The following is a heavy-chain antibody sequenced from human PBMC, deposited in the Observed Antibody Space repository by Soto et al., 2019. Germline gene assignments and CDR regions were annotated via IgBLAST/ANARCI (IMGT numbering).Heavy chain of an antibody. J-gene: IGHJ3*02. CDR2: INPSGGST. Sequence: SVKVSCKAYGYNFTSYYMPWVLQAPGQGLEWMGIINPSGGSTSYAQKFQGRVTMTRDTSTSTVYMELSSLRPEDTAVYYCARDRSGYYDSSGYPDAFDIWGQGTMVTVSS. D-gene: IGHD3-22*01. CDR1: GYNFTSYY. CDR3: ARDRSGYYDSSGYPDAFDI. V-gene: IGHV1-46*01.